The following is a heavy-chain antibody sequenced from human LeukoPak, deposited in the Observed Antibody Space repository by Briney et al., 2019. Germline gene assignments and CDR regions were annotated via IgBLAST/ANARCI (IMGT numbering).Heavy chain of an antibody. J-gene: IGHJ5*02. D-gene: IGHD3-3*01. Sequence: ASVKVSCKASGGTFSSYAISWVRQAPGQGLEWMGGIIPIFGTANYAQKFQGRVTITADESTSTAYMELSSLRSEDTAVYYCSESITIFGVVLDSWFAPWGQGTLVTVSS. V-gene: IGHV1-69*13. CDR2: IIPIFGTA. CDR3: SESITIFGVVLDSWFAP. CDR1: GGTFSSYA.